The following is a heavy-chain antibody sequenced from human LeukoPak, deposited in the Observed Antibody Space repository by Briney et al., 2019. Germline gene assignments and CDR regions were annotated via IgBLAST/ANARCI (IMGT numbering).Heavy chain of an antibody. D-gene: IGHD3-10*01. V-gene: IGHV4-34*01. CDR2: INHSGST. Sequence: KSSETLSLTCAVYGGSFSGYYWSWIRQPPGKGLKWIGEINHSGSTNYNPSLKSRVTISVDTSKNQFSLKLSSVTAADTAVYYCARGRNPYYYGSGSYYPLYYFDYWGQGTLVTVSS. J-gene: IGHJ4*02. CDR1: GGSFSGYY. CDR3: ARGRNPYYYGSGSYYPLYYFDY.